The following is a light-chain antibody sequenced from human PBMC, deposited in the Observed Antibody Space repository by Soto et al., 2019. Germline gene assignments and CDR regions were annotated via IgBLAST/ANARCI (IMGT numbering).Light chain of an antibody. CDR1: QSVFYTSNNMNY. CDR3: QQYYTSPPT. CDR2: WAS. J-gene: IGKJ2*01. Sequence: IVVTQSPASLAVSLGERATINCKSSQSVFYTSNNMNYIAWYHQRPGQPPKLLIYWASTRESGVPDRFSGSEAGTDFTLTISSLQAEDVGVYYCQQYYTSPPTFGQGNKLEIK. V-gene: IGKV4-1*01.